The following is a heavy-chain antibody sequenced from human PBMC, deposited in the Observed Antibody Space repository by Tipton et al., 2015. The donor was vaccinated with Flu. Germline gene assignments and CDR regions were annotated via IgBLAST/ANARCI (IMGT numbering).Heavy chain of an antibody. CDR2: IYYSGST. CDR3: ARGSRGGSGLVWFDP. D-gene: IGHD6-19*01. J-gene: IGHJ5*02. CDR1: GGSISSGGYY. V-gene: IGHV4-31*03. Sequence: TLSLTCTVSGGSISSGGYYWSWIRQHPGKGLEWIGYIYYSGSTYYNPSLKSRVTISVDTSKNQFSLKLSSVTAADTAVYFCARGSRGGSGLVWFDPWGQGTLVTVSS.